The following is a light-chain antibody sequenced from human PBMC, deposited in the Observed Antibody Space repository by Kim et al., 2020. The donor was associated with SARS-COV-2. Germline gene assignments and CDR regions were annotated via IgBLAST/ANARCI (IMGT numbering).Light chain of an antibody. CDR3: QQGNSHPLT. CDR2: AAS. CDR1: QGISSW. J-gene: IGKJ4*01. Sequence: ASVGERVTITGRASQGISSWLGWYQQKPGKAPKLLIYAASSLQSGVPSRFSGSGSGTEFTLTISSLQPEDSATYYCQQGNSHPLTLGGGTKVDIK. V-gene: IGKV1-12*01.